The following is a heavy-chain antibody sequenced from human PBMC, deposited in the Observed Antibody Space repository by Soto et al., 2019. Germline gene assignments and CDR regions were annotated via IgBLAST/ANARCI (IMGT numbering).Heavy chain of an antibody. CDR1: GGSISSGGYS. CDR3: ARGGAVEVDYFDY. Sequence: SETLSLTCAVSGGSISSGGYSWSWIRQPPGKGLEWIGYIYHSGSTYYNPSLKSRVTISVDRSKNQFSLKLSSVTAADTAVYYCARGGAVEVDYFDYWGQGTLVTVSS. V-gene: IGHV4-30-2*01. CDR2: IYHSGST. J-gene: IGHJ4*02. D-gene: IGHD2-15*01.